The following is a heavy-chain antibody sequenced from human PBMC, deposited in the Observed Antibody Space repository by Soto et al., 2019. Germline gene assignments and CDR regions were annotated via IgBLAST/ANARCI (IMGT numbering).Heavy chain of an antibody. CDR1: GYSFPTYW. J-gene: IGHJ6*02. Sequence: GESLKISCRGSGYSFPTYWIGWVRQMPGKGLEWMGIIYPGDSDTRYSPSFRGQVTISADKSISTAYLQWSSLKASDTAMYYCARTRSFTLGFYYDGMDVWGQGTTVTVLL. CDR2: IYPGDSDT. D-gene: IGHD6-6*01. V-gene: IGHV5-51*01. CDR3: ARTRSFTLGFYYDGMDV.